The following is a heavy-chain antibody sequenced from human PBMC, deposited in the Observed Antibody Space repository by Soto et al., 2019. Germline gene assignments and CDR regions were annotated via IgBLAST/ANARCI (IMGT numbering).Heavy chain of an antibody. CDR1: GYTFTGYY. J-gene: IGHJ4*02. CDR2: INPNSGGT. D-gene: IGHD3-22*01. Sequence: VASVKVSCKASGYTFTGYYMHWVRQAPGQGLEWMGCINPNSGGTNYAQKFQGWVTMTRDTSISTAYMELSRLRSDDTAVYYCARGAYYYDSSGYFDYWGQGTLVTVSS. CDR3: ARGAYYYDSSGYFDY. V-gene: IGHV1-2*04.